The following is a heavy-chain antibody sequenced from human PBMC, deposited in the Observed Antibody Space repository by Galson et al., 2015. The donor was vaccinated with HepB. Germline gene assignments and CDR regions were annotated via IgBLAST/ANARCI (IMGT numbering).Heavy chain of an antibody. CDR2: ISGSGGST. J-gene: IGHJ4*02. Sequence: LRLSCAASGFTFSSYAMSWVRQAPGKGLEWVSAISGSGGSTYYADSVKGRFTIFRDNSKNTLYLQMNSLRAEDTAVYYCAKDSEYSGSHFLYYWGQGTLVPVSP. D-gene: IGHD6-6*01. V-gene: IGHV3-23*01. CDR1: GFTFSSYA. CDR3: AKDSEYSGSHFLYY.